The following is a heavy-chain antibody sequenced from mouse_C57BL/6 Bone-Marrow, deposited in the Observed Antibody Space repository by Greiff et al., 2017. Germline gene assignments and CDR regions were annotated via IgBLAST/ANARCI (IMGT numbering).Heavy chain of an antibody. CDR1: GYAFTNYL. D-gene: IGHD2-3*01. Sequence: VQLQQSGAELVRPGTSVKVSCKASGYAFTNYLIEWVKQRPGQGLEWIGVINPGSGGTNYNEKFKGKATLTADKSSSTAYMQLSSLTSEDSAVYFCARYDGYLFDYWGQGTTLTVSS. CDR2: INPGSGGT. J-gene: IGHJ2*01. CDR3: ARYDGYLFDY. V-gene: IGHV1-54*01.